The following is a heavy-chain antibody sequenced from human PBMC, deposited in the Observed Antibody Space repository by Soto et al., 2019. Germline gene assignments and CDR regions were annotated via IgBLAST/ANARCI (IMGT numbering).Heavy chain of an antibody. CDR2: IPYDGSNK. V-gene: IGHV3-30*18. Sequence: SLRLSCAASGFPLSSYAMHWARQAPGKGLEWVAVIPYDGSNKYYADSVKGRFTISRDNSKNTLYLQMNSLRAEDTAVYYCAKGPYSSGWAGYFDYWGQGTLVTVSS. D-gene: IGHD6-19*01. CDR3: AKGPYSSGWAGYFDY. CDR1: GFPLSSYA. J-gene: IGHJ4*02.